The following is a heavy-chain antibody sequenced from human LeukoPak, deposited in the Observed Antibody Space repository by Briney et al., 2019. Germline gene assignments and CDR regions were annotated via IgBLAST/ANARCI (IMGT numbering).Heavy chain of an antibody. D-gene: IGHD6-19*01. V-gene: IGHV1-18*01. CDR3: ARVAFSYSSGWLYYYYYYYMDV. Sequence: ASVKVSCKASGYTFSTYGISWVRQAPGQGLEWMGWISVYNGNTNYAQKVQGRVTMTTDTSTSTAYMELRSLRSDDTAVYYCARVAFSYSSGWLYYYYYYYMDVWGKGTTVTVSS. J-gene: IGHJ6*03. CDR2: ISVYNGNT. CDR1: GYTFSTYG.